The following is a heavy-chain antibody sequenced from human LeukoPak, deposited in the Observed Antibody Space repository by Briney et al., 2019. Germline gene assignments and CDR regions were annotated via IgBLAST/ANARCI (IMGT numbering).Heavy chain of an antibody. CDR1: GGSFSGYY. D-gene: IGHD6-6*01. V-gene: IGHV4-34*01. Sequence: KPSETLSLTCAVYGGSFSGYYWSWIRQPPGKGLEWIGEINHSGSTNYNPSLKSRVTISVDTSKNQFSLKLSSVTAADTAVYYCARDYARPSSSGWFDPWGQGTLVTVSS. CDR2: INHSGST. CDR3: ARDYARPSSSGWFDP. J-gene: IGHJ5*02.